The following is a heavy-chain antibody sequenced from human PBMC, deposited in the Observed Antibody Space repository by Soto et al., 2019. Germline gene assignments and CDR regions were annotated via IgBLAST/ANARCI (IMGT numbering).Heavy chain of an antibody. CDR1: GYTLTELS. V-gene: IGHV1-24*01. D-gene: IGHD1-26*01. CDR3: ATDFFGRSLSDSGSYSFYYYGMDV. J-gene: IGHJ6*02. CDR2: FEPEDGET. Sequence: ASVKVSCKVSGYTLTELSMHWVRQAPGKGLEWMGGFEPEDGETIYAQKFQGRVTMTEDTSTDTAYMELSSLRSEDTAVYYCATDFFGRSLSDSGSYSFYYYGMDVWGQGTTVTVSS.